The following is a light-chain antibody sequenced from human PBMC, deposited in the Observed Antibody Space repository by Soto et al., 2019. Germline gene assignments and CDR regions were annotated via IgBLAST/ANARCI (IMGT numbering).Light chain of an antibody. V-gene: IGKV3-20*01. CDR2: GAS. CDR3: QHYGNSPPYT. Sequence: EIVLTQSPGTLSLSPRERATLSCRASQSVSSNSLAWYQQKPGQGPRLLIYGASGRATGIPDRFSGSGSGTDFTLTISRLEPEDFAVYYCQHYGNSPPYTFGQGTNLEIK. J-gene: IGKJ2*01. CDR1: QSVSSNS.